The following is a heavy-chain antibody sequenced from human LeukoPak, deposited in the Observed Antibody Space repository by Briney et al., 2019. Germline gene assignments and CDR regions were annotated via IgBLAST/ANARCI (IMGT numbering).Heavy chain of an antibody. D-gene: IGHD3-3*01. CDR1: GDIFRNSA. CDR2: INPLFRTA. V-gene: IGHV1-69*13. J-gene: IGHJ6*02. Sequence: VASVTVSCTDSGDIFRNSASSWVRQAPGQGLEWMGCINPLFRTANYALKFQGKVTITADESTSTAYLELSSLRSEDTAVYYCARGGGIFGVLTTAHYYGMDVWGQGTTVTVSS. CDR3: ARGGGIFGVLTTAHYYGMDV.